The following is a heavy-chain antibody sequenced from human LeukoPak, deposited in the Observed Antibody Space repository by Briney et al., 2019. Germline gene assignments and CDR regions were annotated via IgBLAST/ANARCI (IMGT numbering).Heavy chain of an antibody. D-gene: IGHD4-11*01. V-gene: IGHV4-61*01. CDR3: ARRYRAVTPFDY. Sequence: SETLSLTCTVSGGSVSSGSYFWTWIRQSPGKRLEYVGYIYDSGRTNYNPSLKSRVTISKDTSKNQFSLKLSSVTAADTAVYYCARRYRAVTPFDYWGQGTLVTVSS. CDR2: IYDSGRT. CDR1: GGSVSSGSYF. J-gene: IGHJ4*02.